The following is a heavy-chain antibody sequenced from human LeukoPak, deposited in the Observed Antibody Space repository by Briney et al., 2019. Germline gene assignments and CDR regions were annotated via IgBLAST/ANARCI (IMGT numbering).Heavy chain of an antibody. CDR2: INHSGST. CDR1: GGSFSGYY. J-gene: IGHJ4*02. V-gene: IGHV4-34*01. Sequence: SETLSLTCAVYGGSFSGYYWSWIRQPPGKGLEWIGEINHSGSTNYNPSLKSRVTISVDTSKNQFSLKLSSVTAADTAVYYCARMTTYYHDSSGYLAYWGQGTLVTVSS. CDR3: ARMTTYYHDSSGYLAY. D-gene: IGHD3-22*01.